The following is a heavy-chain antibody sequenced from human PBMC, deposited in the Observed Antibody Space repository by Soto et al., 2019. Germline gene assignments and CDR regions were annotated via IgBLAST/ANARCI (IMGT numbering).Heavy chain of an antibody. V-gene: IGHV3-23*01. CDR1: GFTFSSYA. CDR3: AKGTHDFWSGYPYGYFDL. CDR2: ISGSGGST. Sequence: EVQLLESGGGLVQPGGSLRLSCAASGFTFSSYAMSWVRQAPGKGLEWVSAISGSGGSTYYADSVKGRFTISRDNSKNTLYLQMNSLRAEDTAVYYCAKGTHDFWSGYPYGYFDLWGRGTLVTVSS. J-gene: IGHJ2*01. D-gene: IGHD3-3*01.